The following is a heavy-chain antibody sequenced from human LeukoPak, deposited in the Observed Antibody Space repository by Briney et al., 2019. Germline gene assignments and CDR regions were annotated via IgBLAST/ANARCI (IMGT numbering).Heavy chain of an antibody. V-gene: IGHV3-23*01. CDR2: ISGSGGST. Sequence: GGSLRLSCATSGFTFSVYAMSWVRQAPGKGLEWVSAISGSGGSTYYADSVKGRFTISRDNSKNTLYLQMNSLRAEDTAVYYCAKAPAGRDGYRRAFDIWGQGTMVTVSS. J-gene: IGHJ3*02. D-gene: IGHD5-24*01. CDR3: AKAPAGRDGYRRAFDI. CDR1: GFTFSVYA.